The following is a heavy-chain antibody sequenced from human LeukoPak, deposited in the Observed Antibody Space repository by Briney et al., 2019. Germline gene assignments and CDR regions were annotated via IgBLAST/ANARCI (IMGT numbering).Heavy chain of an antibody. J-gene: IGHJ4*02. D-gene: IGHD3-10*01. V-gene: IGHV4-39*01. Sequence: PSETLTLTCTVSGGSISSSSYYWRWIPQPPGKGLDWIGSIYYSGSTYYNPSLTSPVNISVDTSKIQISLKLTSVAPADTAVYYCATDVVRGFYWGQGTLVTVSS. CDR3: ATDVVRGFY. CDR1: GGSISSSSYY. CDR2: IYYSGST.